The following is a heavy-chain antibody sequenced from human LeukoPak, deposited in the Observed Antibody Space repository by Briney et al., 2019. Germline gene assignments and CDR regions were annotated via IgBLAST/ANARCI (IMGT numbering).Heavy chain of an antibody. CDR2: ISAYNGNT. J-gene: IGHJ4*02. D-gene: IGHD3-9*01. CDR3: ARGSYDILTGSSYDY. V-gene: IGHV1-18*01. CDR1: GYTFTSYG. Sequence: ASVKVSCKASGYTFTSYGISWVRQAPGQGLEWMGWISAYNGNTNYAQKLQGRVTMTTDTSTSTAYMELRSLRSDDTAVYYCARGSYDILTGSSYDYWGQGTLVTVSS.